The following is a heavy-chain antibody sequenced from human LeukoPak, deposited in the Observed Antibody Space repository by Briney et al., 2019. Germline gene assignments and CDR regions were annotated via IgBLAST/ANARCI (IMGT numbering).Heavy chain of an antibody. CDR2: IYSNGDT. D-gene: IGHD2-2*01. J-gene: IGHJ4*02. CDR3: ARSIVPGTRKVDY. Sequence: PSETLSLTCIVSGGSISSSSYYWGWVRQPPGKGLEWIGSIYSNGDTYYNPSLKSRVTISVDTSKNQFSLKLRSVTAADTAVYYCARSIVPGTRKVDYWGQGTLVTVSS. V-gene: IGHV4-39*01. CDR1: GGSISSSSYY.